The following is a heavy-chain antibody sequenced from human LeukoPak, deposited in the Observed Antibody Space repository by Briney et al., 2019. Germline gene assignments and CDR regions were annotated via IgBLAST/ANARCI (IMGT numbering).Heavy chain of an antibody. Sequence: SVKVSCKASRGTFSSYTISWVRQAPGQGLEWMGGIIPIFGTANYAQKFQGRVTITADESTSTAYMELSSLRSDDTAVYYCARERAAAAGLDYWGQGTLVTVSS. CDR1: RGTFSSYT. D-gene: IGHD6-13*01. CDR3: ARERAAAAGLDY. CDR2: IIPIFGTA. V-gene: IGHV1-69*13. J-gene: IGHJ4*02.